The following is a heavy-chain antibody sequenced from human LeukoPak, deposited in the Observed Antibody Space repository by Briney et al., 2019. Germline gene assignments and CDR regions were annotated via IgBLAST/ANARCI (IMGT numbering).Heavy chain of an antibody. V-gene: IGHV3-21*01. CDR3: ARGGSGWPIDY. CDR1: GFTFSSYS. Sequence: PGGSLRLSCAASGFTFSSYSMNWVRQAPGKGLEWVSSISSSSSYIYYADSVKGRFTISGDNAKNSLYLQMNSLRAEDTAVYYCARGGSGWPIDYWGQGTLVTVSS. D-gene: IGHD6-19*01. CDR2: ISSSSSYI. J-gene: IGHJ4*02.